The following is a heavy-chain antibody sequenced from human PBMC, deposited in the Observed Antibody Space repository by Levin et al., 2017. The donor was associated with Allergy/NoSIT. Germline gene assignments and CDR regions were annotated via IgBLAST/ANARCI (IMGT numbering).Heavy chain of an antibody. CDR1: GGSISGYY. CDR3: ARHFGGNYYGLDV. Sequence: TAGGSLRLSCTVSGGSISGYYWSWIRQPPGKGLEWLAYIYYSRTTNYNPSLKSRATISGDMSKNQFSLRLSSVTAADTAVYYCARHFGGNYYGLDVWGQGTTVTVSS. D-gene: IGHD1-14*01. J-gene: IGHJ6*02. CDR2: IYYSRTT. V-gene: IGHV4-59*08.